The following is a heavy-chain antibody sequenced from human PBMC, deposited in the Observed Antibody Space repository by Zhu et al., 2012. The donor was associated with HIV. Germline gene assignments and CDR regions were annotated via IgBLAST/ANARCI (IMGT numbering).Heavy chain of an antibody. D-gene: IGHD3-10*01. CDR3: ARATPGYFGSGIDF. CDR1: GASISSGDHY. V-gene: IGHV4-30-4*08. J-gene: IGHJ4*02. Sequence: QVQLQESGPRLVKPSQTLSLTCTVSGASISSGDHYWTWIRQPPGKGLEWMGNIYYTGSTYYNPSLKGRILLSVVTSKNQLSLSLNYVTAADTAVYYCARATPGYFGSGIDFWGQGIRGHRLL. CDR2: IYYTGST.